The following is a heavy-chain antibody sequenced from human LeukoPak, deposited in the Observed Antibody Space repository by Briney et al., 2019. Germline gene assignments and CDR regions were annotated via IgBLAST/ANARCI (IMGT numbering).Heavy chain of an antibody. CDR1: GFTFSSYS. J-gene: IGHJ6*03. CDR3: AKRRRSIAAAGDHYYYMDV. Sequence: GGSLRLSCAASGFTFSSYSMNWVRQAPGKGLEWVSVIYSGGSTYYADSVKGRFTISRDNSKNTLYLQMNSLRAEDTAVYYCAKRRRSIAAAGDHYYYMDVWGKGTTVTISS. CDR2: IYSGGST. V-gene: IGHV3-23*03. D-gene: IGHD6-13*01.